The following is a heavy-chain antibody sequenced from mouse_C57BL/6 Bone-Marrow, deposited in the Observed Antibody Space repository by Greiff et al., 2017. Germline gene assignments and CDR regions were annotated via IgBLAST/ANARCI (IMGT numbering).Heavy chain of an antibody. D-gene: IGHD2-1*01. CDR3: ASRVLYHAQFAY. J-gene: IGHJ3*01. Sequence: QVQLQQPGAELVKPGASVKLSCKASGYTFTSYWMQWVKQRPGQGLEWIGEIDPSDSYTNYKQKFKGKATLTVDTSSSTAYMQLSSLTSEDSAVYYCASRVLYHAQFAYWGQGTLVTVSA. V-gene: IGHV1-50*01. CDR1: GYTFTSYW. CDR2: IDPSDSYT.